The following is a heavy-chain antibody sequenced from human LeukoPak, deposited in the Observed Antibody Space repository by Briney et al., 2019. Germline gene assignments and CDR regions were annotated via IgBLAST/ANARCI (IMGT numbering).Heavy chain of an antibody. D-gene: IGHD4-17*01. V-gene: IGHV1-46*01. CDR3: ARDSSSDDYGDYEWDDY. Sequence: ASVKVSCKASGYTFTSYYMHWVRQAPGQGLEWMGIINPSGGSTSYAQKFQGRVTMTTDTSTSTAYMELRSLRSDDTAVYYCARDSSSDDYGDYEWDDYWGQGTLVTVSS. J-gene: IGHJ4*02. CDR2: INPSGGST. CDR1: GYTFTSYY.